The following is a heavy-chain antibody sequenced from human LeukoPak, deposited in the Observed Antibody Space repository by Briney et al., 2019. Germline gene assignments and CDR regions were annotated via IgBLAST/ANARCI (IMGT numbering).Heavy chain of an antibody. J-gene: IGHJ6*02. V-gene: IGHV3-33*01. CDR1: GFTLSTYG. D-gene: IGHD6-13*01. Sequence: GRSLRLSCAASGFTLSTYGVHWVRRAPGKGLEWVAVIWYDGRKKDYADSVKGRFTISRDNSKNTVYLQMNRLRAEDTAVYYCTRAGGVAAAGMYYYTMDVWGQGTTVTVSS. CDR2: IWYDGRKK. CDR3: TRAGGVAAAGMYYYTMDV.